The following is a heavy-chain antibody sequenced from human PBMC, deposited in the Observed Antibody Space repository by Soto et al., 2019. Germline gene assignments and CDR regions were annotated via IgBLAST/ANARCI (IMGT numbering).Heavy chain of an antibody. CDR2: IRPDGSEK. J-gene: IGHJ3*02. V-gene: IGHV3-7*04. Sequence: GGSLRLSCAASGFTFSSYGMSWVRQAPGEGLEWVANIRPDGSEKYYVDSVKGRFAMSRDNAKNSLYLQMNSLRAEDTAVYYCARGDFYDTSGPFSDAFDIWGQGTMVTVSS. CDR1: GFTFSSYG. CDR3: ARGDFYDTSGPFSDAFDI. D-gene: IGHD3-22*01.